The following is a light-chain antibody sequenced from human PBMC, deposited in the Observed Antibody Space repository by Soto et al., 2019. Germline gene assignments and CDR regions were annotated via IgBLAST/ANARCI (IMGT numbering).Light chain of an antibody. CDR1: QSVSNN. CDR2: GAS. J-gene: IGKJ1*01. V-gene: IGKV3-15*01. CDR3: YQYYDWPPA. Sequence: EIVMTQSPATVSVSPGERVTLSCRASQSVSNNLAWYQQKPGQVPRLLMFGASTRATGIPGRFSGSGYGRGVSLTISSLQSEDFAVYYCYQYYDWPPAFGQGTKVEVK.